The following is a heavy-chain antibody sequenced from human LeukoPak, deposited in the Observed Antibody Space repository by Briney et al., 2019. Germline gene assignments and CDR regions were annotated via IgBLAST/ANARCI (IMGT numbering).Heavy chain of an antibody. V-gene: IGHV3-15*01. CDR1: GSTFSNAW. CDR3: ARLDSSGYYFDY. D-gene: IGHD3-22*01. CDR2: IKSKTDGGTT. Sequence: GGSLTLSCAASGSTFSNAWMSWVRQAPGKGLEWVGRIKSKTDGGTTDYAAPVNGRFTISRDDSNNTLYLQMNSLKTEDTAVYYCARLDSSGYYFDYWGERALVTVSS. J-gene: IGHJ4*02.